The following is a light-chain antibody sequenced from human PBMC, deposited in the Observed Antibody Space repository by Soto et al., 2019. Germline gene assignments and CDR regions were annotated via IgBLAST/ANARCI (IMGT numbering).Light chain of an antibody. J-gene: IGLJ3*02. CDR1: SSDVGGYNY. CDR3: SSYAGSNNWV. Sequence: QSVLTQPPSASGSPGQSVTISCTGNSSDVGGYNYVSWYQQHPGKAPKLMIYEVSKRPSGVPDRFSGSKSGNTASLTVSGLQSEDEADYYCSSYAGSNNWVFGGGTQLTVL. CDR2: EVS. V-gene: IGLV2-8*01.